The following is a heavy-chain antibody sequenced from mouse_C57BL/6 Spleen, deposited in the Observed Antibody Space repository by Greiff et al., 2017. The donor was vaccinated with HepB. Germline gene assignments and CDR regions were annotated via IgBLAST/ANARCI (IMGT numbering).Heavy chain of an antibody. CDR1: GFTFSSYG. CDR2: ISSGGSYT. Sequence: EVQRVESGGDLVKPGGSLKLSCAASGFTFSSYGMSWVRQTPDKRLEWVATISSGGSYTYYPDSVKGRFTISRDNAKNTLYLQMSSLKSEDTAMYYCARHSEFTVGAMDYWGQGTSVTVSS. J-gene: IGHJ4*01. V-gene: IGHV5-6*01. CDR3: ARHSEFTVGAMDY.